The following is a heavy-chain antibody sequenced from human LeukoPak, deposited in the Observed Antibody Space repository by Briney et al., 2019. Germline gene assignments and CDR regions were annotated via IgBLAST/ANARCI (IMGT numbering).Heavy chain of an antibody. V-gene: IGHV1-18*01. J-gene: IGHJ4*02. Sequence: GASVTVSCTASGSTFTSYGISWVRQAPGQGLERMGWISAYNGNTNYAQKLQGRVTMTTDTSTSTAYMELRSLRSDDTAVYYCARDWAGGIAVAGRGYYFDYWGQGTLVTVSS. CDR3: ARDWAGGIAVAGRGYYFDY. CDR2: ISAYNGNT. CDR1: GSTFTSYG. D-gene: IGHD6-19*01.